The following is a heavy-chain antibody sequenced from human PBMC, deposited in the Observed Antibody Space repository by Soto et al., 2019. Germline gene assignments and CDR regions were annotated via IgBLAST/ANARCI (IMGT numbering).Heavy chain of an antibody. CDR2: VNGDGSIT. J-gene: IGHJ4*02. CDR1: GFTFSNYW. D-gene: IGHD2-15*01. V-gene: IGHV3-74*01. Sequence: DVQLVESGGGLVQPGGSLRLSCAASGFTFSNYWMHWVRLTPGKGLVWVSRVNGDGSITSYADSVKGRFTISRDNAKNTLYLQMNSLGAEDTALYLCAGVSQGSYCSGGNCYSDYWAQGTLATVSS. CDR3: AGVSQGSYCSGGNCYSDY.